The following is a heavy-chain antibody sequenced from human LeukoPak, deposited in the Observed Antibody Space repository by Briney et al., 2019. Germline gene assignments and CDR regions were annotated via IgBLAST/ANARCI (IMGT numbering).Heavy chain of an antibody. CDR2: LNPDTGST. J-gene: IGHJ5*02. V-gene: IGHV1-2*02. CDR3: ARESFSGSGGLNWFAP. CDR1: GYTFTGYY. D-gene: IGHD3-10*01. Sequence: ASVKVSYKASGYTFTGYYIHWVRQAPGQGLEWMGGLNPDTGSTNYAQKFQARVIMTRDTSINTAYMELRRLRYDDTAMYFCARESFSGSGGLNWFAPWGQGTLSPSPQ.